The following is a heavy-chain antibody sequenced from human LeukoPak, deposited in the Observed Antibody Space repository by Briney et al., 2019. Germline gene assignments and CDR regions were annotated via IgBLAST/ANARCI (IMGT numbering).Heavy chain of an antibody. D-gene: IGHD2/OR15-2a*01. CDR1: GDSISNYY. Sequence: SETLSLTCTVSGDSISNYYWSWIRKPPGKGLEWIAYIHHSGRTNYNPSLESRVTISVDTSRNQFSLKLSSVTAADTAVYYCARGDYFKIDYWGQGTLVTVSS. CDR3: ARGDYFKIDY. J-gene: IGHJ4*02. V-gene: IGHV4-59*01. CDR2: IHHSGRT.